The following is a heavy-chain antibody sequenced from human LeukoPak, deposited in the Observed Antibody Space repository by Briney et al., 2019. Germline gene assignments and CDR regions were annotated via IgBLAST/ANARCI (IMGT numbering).Heavy chain of an antibody. CDR1: GYTFTDYY. CDR3: ATYTSAIQYFLY. J-gene: IGHJ4*02. CDR2: INPNGGGT. Sequence: ASVKVSCKASGYTFTDYYIHWVRQAPGQGPEWMGWINPNGGGTKYAQKFQDRVTMTRDTSISTAYLELSGLRSDGTAVYYCATYTSAIQYFLYWGLGTLVTVSS. D-gene: IGHD6-19*01. V-gene: IGHV1-2*02.